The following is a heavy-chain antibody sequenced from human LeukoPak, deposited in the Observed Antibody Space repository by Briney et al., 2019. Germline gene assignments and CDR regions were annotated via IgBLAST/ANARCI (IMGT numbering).Heavy chain of an antibody. CDR3: ARDGHGYSYGYPSYYFDY. CDR1: GGTFSSYA. J-gene: IGHJ4*02. Sequence: GASVKVSCKASGGTFSSYAISWVRQAPGQGLEWMGGIIPIFGTANYAQKFQGRVTITADKSTSTAYMELSSLRSEDTAVYYCARDGHGYSYGYPSYYFDYWGQGTLVTVSS. CDR2: IIPIFGTA. D-gene: IGHD5-18*01. V-gene: IGHV1-69*06.